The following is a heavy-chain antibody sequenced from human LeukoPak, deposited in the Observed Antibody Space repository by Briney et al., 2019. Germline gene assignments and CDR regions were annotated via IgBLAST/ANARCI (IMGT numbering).Heavy chain of an antibody. J-gene: IGHJ6*02. D-gene: IGHD3-9*01. CDR2: IYSGGST. V-gene: IGHV3-53*01. CDR3: ARDTRYFDWLLTSYGMDV. CDR1: GFTFSSNH. Sequence: GGSLRLSCVASGFTFSSNHMSWVRQAPGKGLEWVSVIYSGGSTYYADSVKGRFTISRDNSKNTLYLQMNSLRAEDTAVYYCARDTRYFDWLLTSYGMDVWGQGTTVTVSS.